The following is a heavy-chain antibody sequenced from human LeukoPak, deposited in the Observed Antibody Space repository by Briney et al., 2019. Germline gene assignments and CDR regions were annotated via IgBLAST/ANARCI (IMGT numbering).Heavy chain of an antibody. D-gene: IGHD3-10*01. CDR3: ARRSYGSGSYSHVDY. CDR2: IYPGDSDA. Sequence: GESLKISCKGSGYSFTSYWIGWVRQMPGKGLEWMGIIYPGDSDARYSPSFQGQVTISADKSISTAYLQWSSLKASDTAMYYCARRSYGSGSYSHVDYWGQGTLVTVSS. J-gene: IGHJ4*02. V-gene: IGHV5-51*01. CDR1: GYSFTSYW.